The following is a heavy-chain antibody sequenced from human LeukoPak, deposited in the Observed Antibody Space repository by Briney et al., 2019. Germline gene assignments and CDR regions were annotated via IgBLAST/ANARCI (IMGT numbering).Heavy chain of an antibody. Sequence: PGGSLRLSCAASGFTVSSNYMSWVRQAPGKGLEWVAVISYDGSNKYYADSVKGRFTISRDNSKNTLYLQMNSLRAEDTAVYYCARVKAGLRRLYYYYGMDVWGQGTTVTVSS. CDR3: ARVKAGLRRLYYYYGMDV. J-gene: IGHJ6*02. CDR1: GFTVSSNY. CDR2: ISYDGSNK. D-gene: IGHD5-12*01. V-gene: IGHV3-30-3*01.